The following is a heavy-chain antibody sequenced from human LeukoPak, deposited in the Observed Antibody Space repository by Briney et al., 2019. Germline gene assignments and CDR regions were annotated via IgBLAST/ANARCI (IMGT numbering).Heavy chain of an antibody. D-gene: IGHD4-4*01. CDR3: AKGPLYSNYIGY. J-gene: IGHJ4*02. CDR2: ISYDGSHK. CDR1: GFTFSSYG. V-gene: IGHV3-30*18. Sequence: GGSLRLSCAASGFTFSSYGMPWVRQAPGKGLEWVAVISYDGSHKYYADSVKGRFTISRDNSKNTLYLQMNSLRAEDTAVYYCAKGPLYSNYIGYWGQGTLVTVSS.